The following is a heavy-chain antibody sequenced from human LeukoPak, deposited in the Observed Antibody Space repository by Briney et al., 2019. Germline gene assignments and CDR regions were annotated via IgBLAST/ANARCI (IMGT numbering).Heavy chain of an antibody. CDR3: ARDPKYYYDSSGLDY. J-gene: IGHJ4*02. V-gene: IGHV3-7*01. CDR2: IKQDGSEK. CDR1: GFTFSSYW. Sequence: GGSLRLSCAASGFTFSSYWMSWVRQAPGKGLEWVANIKQDGSEKYYVDSVKGRFTISRDNAKNSLYLQMNSLRAEDTAVYYCARDPKYYYDSSGLDYWGQGTLATVSS. D-gene: IGHD3-22*01.